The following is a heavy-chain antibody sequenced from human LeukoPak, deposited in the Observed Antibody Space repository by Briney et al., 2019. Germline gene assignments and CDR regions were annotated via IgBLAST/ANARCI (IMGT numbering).Heavy chain of an antibody. CDR3: VGGSGWLPAF. CDR1: GFIFSTYW. V-gene: IGHV3-7*01. J-gene: IGHJ4*02. CDR2: IKGDGSDT. Sequence: GGSVRHSCAASGFIFSTYWMDWVRQAPGEGLEWEAIIKGDGSDTLYVDSVKARFTISRDNTKTSLYLQMNSRRPEDTAVYYCVGGSGWLPAFWGQGVLVTVSS. D-gene: IGHD6-19*01.